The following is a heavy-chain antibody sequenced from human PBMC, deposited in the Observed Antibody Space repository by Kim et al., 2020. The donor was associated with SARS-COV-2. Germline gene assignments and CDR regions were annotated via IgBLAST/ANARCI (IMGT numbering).Heavy chain of an antibody. D-gene: IGHD6-13*01. Sequence: YTPALKSRVTISVDTSKKQFSLRLSSVTAADTAVYFGARAERYSSSWFDYWGQGTLVTVSS. CDR3: ARAERYSSSWFDY. V-gene: IGHV4-30-2*05. J-gene: IGHJ5*01.